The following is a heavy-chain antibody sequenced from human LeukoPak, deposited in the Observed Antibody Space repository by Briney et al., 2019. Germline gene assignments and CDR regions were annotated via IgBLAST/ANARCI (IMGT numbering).Heavy chain of an antibody. J-gene: IGHJ6*02. D-gene: IGHD6-19*01. CDR3: AKEGQWPNYYYGMDV. CDR1: GFTFSSSA. V-gene: IGHV3-23*01. Sequence: GGSLRLSCAASGFTFSSSAMSWVRQVPGKGLEWVSGISASGGSTSYADSVRGRFTISRDNSKNTLYVQMNSLRAEDTAVYYCAKEGQWPNYYYGMDVWGQGTTVTVSS. CDR2: ISASGGST.